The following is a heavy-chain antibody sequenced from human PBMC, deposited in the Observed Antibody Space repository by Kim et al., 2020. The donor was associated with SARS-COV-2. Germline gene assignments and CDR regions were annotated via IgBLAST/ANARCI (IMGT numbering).Heavy chain of an antibody. D-gene: IGHD3-10*01. J-gene: IGHJ5*02. CDR2: INAGNGNT. CDR3: ARVSAVRGVIIRAPLIDP. V-gene: IGHV1-3*01. CDR1: GYTFTSYA. Sequence: ASVKVSCKASGYTFTSYAMHWVRQAPGQRLEWMGWINAGNGNTKYSQKFQGRVTITRDTSASTAYMELSSLRSEDTAVYYCARVSAVRGVIIRAPLIDPWGQGTLVTVSS.